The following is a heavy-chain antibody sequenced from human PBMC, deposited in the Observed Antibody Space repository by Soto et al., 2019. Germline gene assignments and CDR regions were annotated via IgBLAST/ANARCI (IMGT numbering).Heavy chain of an antibody. CDR3: ARGGDVDY. CDR1: GYAFTTYG. V-gene: IGHV1-18*01. D-gene: IGHD7-27*01. Sequence: QVHLVQSGAEVKKPGASVKVSCKGSGYAFTTYGITWVRQAPGQGLEWMGWISAHNGNTNYAQKLQGRVTVTRDTSTSTAYMELRSLRAVDTAVYYFARGGDVDYWGQGALVTVSS. CDR2: ISAHNGNT. J-gene: IGHJ4*02.